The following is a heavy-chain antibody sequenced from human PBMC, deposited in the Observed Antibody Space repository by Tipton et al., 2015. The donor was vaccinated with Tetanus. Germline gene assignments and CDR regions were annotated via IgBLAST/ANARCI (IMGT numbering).Heavy chain of an antibody. Sequence: SLRLSCAASGFIFSSYGIHWVRQAPGKGLEWLAGSWYDGTDKYYADSVKGRFTISRDNSKNTLYLQMHSLRVEDTALYYCAGEADCSGGSCFSGDFDTWGQGTQVTVSS. CDR2: SWYDGTDK. CDR1: GFIFSSYG. J-gene: IGHJ4*02. V-gene: IGHV3-33*01. D-gene: IGHD2-15*01. CDR3: AGEADCSGGSCFSGDFDT.